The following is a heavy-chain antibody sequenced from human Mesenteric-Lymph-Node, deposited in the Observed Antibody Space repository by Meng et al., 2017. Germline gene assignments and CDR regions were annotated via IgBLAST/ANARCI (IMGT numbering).Heavy chain of an antibody. CDR1: GGTFSSYA. CDR2: IIPIFGTA. J-gene: IGHJ6*02. CDR3: AREPRGKTDYSSSSRHYYYYYGMDV. D-gene: IGHD6-6*01. Sequence: SVKVSCKASGGTFSSYAISWVRQAPGQGLEWMGGIIPIFGTANYAQKFQGRVTITTDESTSTAYMELSSLRSEDTAVYYCAREPRGKTDYSSSSRHYYYYYGMDVWGQGTTVTVSS. V-gene: IGHV1-69*05.